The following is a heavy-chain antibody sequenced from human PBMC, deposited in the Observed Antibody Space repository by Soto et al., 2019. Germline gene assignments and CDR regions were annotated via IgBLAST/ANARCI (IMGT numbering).Heavy chain of an antibody. D-gene: IGHD2-15*01. CDR3: ARDDCSGGSCSVHYYYGMDV. J-gene: IGHJ6*02. CDR1: GGTFSSYA. Sequence: QVQLVQSGAEVKKPGSSVKVSCKASGGTFSSYAISWVRQAPGQGLEWMGGIIPIFGTANYAQKFLGRVTITADESTSTAYMELSSLRSEDTAVYYCARDDCSGGSCSVHYYYGMDVWGQGTTVTVSS. CDR2: IIPIFGTA. V-gene: IGHV1-69*01.